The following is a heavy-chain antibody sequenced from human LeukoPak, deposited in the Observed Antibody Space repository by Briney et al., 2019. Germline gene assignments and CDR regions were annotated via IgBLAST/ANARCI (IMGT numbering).Heavy chain of an antibody. CDR1: GFTFSRYW. D-gene: IGHD6-13*01. V-gene: IGHV3-7*01. CDR3: ASMGIAAAGLSYYFDY. J-gene: IGHJ4*02. Sequence: HPGGSLRLSCAASGFTFSRYWMSWVRQAPGKGLEWVANIKQDGSEKYYVDSVKGRFTISRDNAKNSLYLQMNSLRAEDTAVYCCASMGIAAAGLSYYFDYWGQGTLVTVSS. CDR2: IKQDGSEK.